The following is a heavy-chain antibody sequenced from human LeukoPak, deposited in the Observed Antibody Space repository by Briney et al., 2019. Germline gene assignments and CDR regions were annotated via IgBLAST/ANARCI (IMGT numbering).Heavy chain of an antibody. Sequence: PSETLSLTCTVSGGSLSSYYWSWIRQPAGKGLEWIGRIYTSGSTNYNPSLKGRVTMSVDTSKNQFSLKLSSVTAADTAVYYCARDAAHTVRGSGSYWYYFDYWGQGTLVTVSS. V-gene: IGHV4-4*07. CDR1: GGSLSSYY. J-gene: IGHJ4*02. CDR2: IYTSGST. D-gene: IGHD3-10*01. CDR3: ARDAAHTVRGSGSYWYYFDY.